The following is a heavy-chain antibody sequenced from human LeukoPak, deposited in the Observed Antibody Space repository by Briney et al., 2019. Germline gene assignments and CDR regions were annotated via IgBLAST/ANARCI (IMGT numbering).Heavy chain of an antibody. CDR3: AKGRSPKLPPLQLAWYFDY. J-gene: IGHJ4*02. V-gene: IGHV3-23*01. CDR1: GFTFSSYS. CDR2: ISGSGGST. Sequence: GGSLRLSCAASGFTFSSYSMNWVRQAPGKGLEWVSAISGSGGSTYYADSVKGRFTISRDNSKNTLYLQMNSLRAEDTAVYYCAKGRSPKLPPLQLAWYFDYWGQGTLVTVSS. D-gene: IGHD5-24*01.